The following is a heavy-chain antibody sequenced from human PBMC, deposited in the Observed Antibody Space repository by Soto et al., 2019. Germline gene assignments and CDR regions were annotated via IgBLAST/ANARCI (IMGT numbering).Heavy chain of an antibody. V-gene: IGHV1-18*01. J-gene: IGHJ6*02. CDR2: ISAYNGNT. Sequence: QVQLVQSGAEVKKPGASVKVSCKASGYTFTSYGISWVRQAPGQGLEGMGWISAYNGNTNYAQKLQGRVTMTTDTSTSTAYMEMGSLRSDATAVYYCARDRSSGWSLAYYCYGMDVWGQGTTVTVSS. CDR1: GYTFTSYG. D-gene: IGHD6-19*01. CDR3: ARDRSSGWSLAYYCYGMDV.